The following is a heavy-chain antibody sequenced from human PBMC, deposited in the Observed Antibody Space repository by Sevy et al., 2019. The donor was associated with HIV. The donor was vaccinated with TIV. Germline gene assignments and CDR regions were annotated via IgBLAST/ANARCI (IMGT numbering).Heavy chain of an antibody. Sequence: GGSLRLSCAASGFTFSNYWMSWVRQAPGKGLEWVSTLSFGCGRINHADSVQGRFTMSRDDSKKTVYLEMNSLRAEDTAVYYCAREGCTRPHDHWGQGTLVTVSS. V-gene: IGHV3-23*01. J-gene: IGHJ4*02. CDR1: GFTFSNYW. CDR3: AREGCTRPHDH. D-gene: IGHD2-8*01. CDR2: LSFGCGRI.